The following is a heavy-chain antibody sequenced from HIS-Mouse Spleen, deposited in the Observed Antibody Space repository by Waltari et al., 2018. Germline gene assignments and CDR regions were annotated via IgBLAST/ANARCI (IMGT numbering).Heavy chain of an antibody. Sequence: EVQLVESGGGLVQPGRSLRLSCAASGFTFDDYAMHWVRQAPGKGREWVSGISLNSGSIGYADSVKGRFTISRDNAKNSLYLQMNSLRAEDTAVYYCAREIPYSSSWYDWYFDLWGRGTLVTVSS. J-gene: IGHJ2*01. D-gene: IGHD6-13*01. CDR2: ISLNSGSI. CDR1: GFTFDDYA. CDR3: AREIPYSSSWYDWYFDL. V-gene: IGHV3-9*01.